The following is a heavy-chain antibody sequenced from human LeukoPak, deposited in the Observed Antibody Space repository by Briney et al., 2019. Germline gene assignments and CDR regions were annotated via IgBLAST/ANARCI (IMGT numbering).Heavy chain of an antibody. CDR1: GYTFTGYY. J-gene: IGHJ5*02. CDR2: INPNSGGT. D-gene: IGHD6-13*01. Sequence: VASVKVSCKASGYTFTGYYMHWVRQAPGQGLEWMGWINPNSGGTNYAQKFQGRVTMTRDTSISTAYMELSRLRSDDTAVYYCARDPYVIIAAAGINWFDPWGQGTLVTVSS. V-gene: IGHV1-2*02. CDR3: ARDPYVIIAAAGINWFDP.